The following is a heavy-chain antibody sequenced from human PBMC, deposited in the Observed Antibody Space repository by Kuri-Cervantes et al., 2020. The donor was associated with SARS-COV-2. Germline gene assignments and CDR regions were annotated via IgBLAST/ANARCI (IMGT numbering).Heavy chain of an antibody. D-gene: IGHD3-22*01. J-gene: IGHJ5*02. CDR2: INPNSGGT. V-gene: IGHV1-2*02. CDR1: GYTFTGYY. Sequence: ASVKVSCKASGYTFTGYYMRWVRQAPGQGLEWMGWINPNSGGTNYAQKFQGRVTMTRDTSISTAYMELSRLRSDDTAVYYCARFRITMRGFDPWGQGTLVTVSS. CDR3: ARFRITMRGFDP.